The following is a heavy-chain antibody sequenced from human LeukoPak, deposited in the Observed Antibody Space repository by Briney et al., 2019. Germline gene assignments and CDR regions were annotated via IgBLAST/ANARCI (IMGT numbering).Heavy chain of an antibody. V-gene: IGHV3-23*01. CDR2: ISGSGGST. D-gene: IGHD3-22*01. CDR3: AKDIVEGPYYYDSAGAFDI. J-gene: IGHJ3*02. CDR1: GFTFSSYA. Sequence: GGSLRLSCAASGFTFSSYAMSWVRQAPGKGLERVSAISGSGGSTYYADSVKGRFTISRDNAKNTLYLQMNSLRAEDTAVYYCAKDIVEGPYYYDSAGAFDIWGQGTMVTVSS.